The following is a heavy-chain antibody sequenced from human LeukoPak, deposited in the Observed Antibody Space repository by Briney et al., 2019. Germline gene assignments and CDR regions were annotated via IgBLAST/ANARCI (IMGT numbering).Heavy chain of an antibody. CDR1: GYTSIDYY. J-gene: IGHJ4*02. Sequence: GASVKVSCKASGYTSIDYYIHWVRQAPGQGLEWMGRINPNSGGTSYAQKFQDRVTMTRDASISTAYMELSRLRSDDTAVYYCARDLAGYSSGWYYFDYWGQGTLVTVSS. V-gene: IGHV1-2*06. CDR2: INPNSGGT. D-gene: IGHD6-19*01. CDR3: ARDLAGYSSGWYYFDY.